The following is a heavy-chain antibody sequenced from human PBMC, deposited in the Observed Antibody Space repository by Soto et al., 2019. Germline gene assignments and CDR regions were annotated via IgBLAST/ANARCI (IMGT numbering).Heavy chain of an antibody. CDR1: GFSFNTYD. V-gene: IGHV3-30*03. Sequence: GGSLRLSCAASGFSFNTYDMHWVRQAPDKGLEWVAVISYDANRKYYADSLKGRFTISRDNSKNTLYLQMNSLRPEDTAVYYCAAMTTVTTGFDYWGPGTLVTVS. J-gene: IGHJ4*02. CDR3: AAMTTVTTGFDY. CDR2: ISYDANRK. D-gene: IGHD4-4*01.